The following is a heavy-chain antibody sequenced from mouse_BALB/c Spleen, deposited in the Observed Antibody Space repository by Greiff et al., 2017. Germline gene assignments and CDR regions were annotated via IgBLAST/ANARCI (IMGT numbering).Heavy chain of an antibody. J-gene: IGHJ1*01. D-gene: IGHD2-2*01. Sequence: VKLMESGAELMKPGASVKISCKATGYTFSSYWIEWVKQRPGHGLEWIGEILPGSGSTNYNEKFKGKATFTADTSSNTAYMQLSCPTSEDSAVYYGARGGYNWDFDVWGAGTTVTVSS. CDR2: ILPGSGST. CDR1: GYTFSSYW. V-gene: IGHV1-9*01. CDR3: ARGGYNWDFDV.